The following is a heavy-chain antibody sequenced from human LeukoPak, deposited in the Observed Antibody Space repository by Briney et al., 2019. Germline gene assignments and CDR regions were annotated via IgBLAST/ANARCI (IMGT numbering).Heavy chain of an antibody. CDR3: ARDVNYGDYVGNWFDP. V-gene: IGHV1-2*06. D-gene: IGHD4-17*01. CDR1: GYTFTGYY. Sequence: ASVEVSCKASGYTFTGYYMHWVRQAPGQGLEWMGRINPNSGGTNYAQKFQGRVTMTRDTSISTAYMELSRLRSDDTAVYYCARDVNYGDYVGNWFDPWGQGTLVTVSS. J-gene: IGHJ5*02. CDR2: INPNSGGT.